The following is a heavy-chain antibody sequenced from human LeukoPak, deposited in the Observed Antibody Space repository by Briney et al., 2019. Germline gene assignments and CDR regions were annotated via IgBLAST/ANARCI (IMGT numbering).Heavy chain of an antibody. CDR3: AKDPYSSSWYFDY. D-gene: IGHD6-13*01. CDR1: GITFSSYA. Sequence: GGSLRLSCAASGITFSSYAMSWVRQAPGKGLEWVAFIRYDGSNKYYADSVKGRFTISRDNSKNTLYLQMNSLRAEDTAVYYCAKDPYSSSWYFDYWGQGTLVTVSS. CDR2: IRYDGSNK. V-gene: IGHV3-30*02. J-gene: IGHJ4*02.